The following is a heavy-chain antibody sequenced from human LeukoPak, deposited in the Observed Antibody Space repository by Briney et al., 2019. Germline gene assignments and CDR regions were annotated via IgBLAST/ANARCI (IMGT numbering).Heavy chain of an antibody. D-gene: IGHD6-13*01. CDR1: GYTFVNYG. J-gene: IGHJ6*03. V-gene: IGHV1-18*01. CDR2: ISGYNGNT. Sequence: GASVKVSCKASGYTFVNYGINWVRQAPGQGLEWLGWISGYNGNTNYARKFQGRVTVTTDTSTSTAYMELRSLRSDDTAVYYCARGSSWFGTSLQYYYYHMDVWGKGTTVTVSS. CDR3: ARGSSWFGTSLQYYYYHMDV.